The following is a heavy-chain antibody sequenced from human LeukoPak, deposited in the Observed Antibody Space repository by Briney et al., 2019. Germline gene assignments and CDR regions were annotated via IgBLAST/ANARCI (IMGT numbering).Heavy chain of an antibody. J-gene: IGHJ4*02. CDR2: IYYSGST. CDR1: GGSISSSSYY. D-gene: IGHD3-22*01. V-gene: IGHV4-39*07. Sequence: SETLSLTCTVSGGSISSSSYYWGWIRQPPGKGLEWIGSIYYSGSTYYNPSLKSRVTISVDTSKNQFSLKLSSVTAAGTAVYYCARESPPENYYDSSGSDYWGQGTLVTVSS. CDR3: ARESPPENYYDSSGSDY.